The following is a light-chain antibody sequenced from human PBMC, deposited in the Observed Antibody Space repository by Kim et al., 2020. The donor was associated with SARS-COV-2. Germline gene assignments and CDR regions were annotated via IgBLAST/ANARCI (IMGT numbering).Light chain of an antibody. CDR3: CSYAGSYGV. CDR1: SSDVGGYNY. V-gene: IGLV2-11*01. J-gene: IGLJ3*02. CDR2: DVS. Sequence: QSALTQPRSVSGSPGQSVNISCTGTSSDVGGYNYVSWYQQHPGKAPKLMIYDVSKRPSGVPDRFSGSKSGNTASLTISGLQAEDEADYYCCSYAGSYGVFGGGTKLTVL.